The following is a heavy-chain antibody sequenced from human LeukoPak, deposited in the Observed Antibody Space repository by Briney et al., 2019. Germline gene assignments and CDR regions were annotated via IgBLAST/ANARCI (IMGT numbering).Heavy chain of an antibody. CDR2: ISYDGSNK. V-gene: IGHV3-30*03. CDR1: GFTFSSYG. Sequence: GGSLRLSCAASGFTFSSYGMHWVRQAPGKGLEWVAVISYDGSNKYYADSVKGRFTISRDNSKNTLYLQMNSLKTEDTAVYYCTTRITIFGVVIGLDYWGQGTLVTVSS. CDR3: TTRITIFGVVIGLDY. J-gene: IGHJ4*02. D-gene: IGHD3-3*01.